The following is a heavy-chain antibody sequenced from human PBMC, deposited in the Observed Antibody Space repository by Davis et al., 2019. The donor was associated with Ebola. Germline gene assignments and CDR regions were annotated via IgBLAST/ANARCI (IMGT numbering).Heavy chain of an antibody. CDR1: GFSIRGSTYY. CDR3: ARPGGWFDP. Sequence: MLSETLSLTCTVSGFSIRGSTYYWGWIRQPPGKGLEWIATVYYSGSTYYNPSLKSRATISVDTSKNQFSLRLYSVTAADTAVYYCARPGGWFDPWGQGTLVTVSS. CDR2: VYYSGST. V-gene: IGHV4-39*01. J-gene: IGHJ5*02. D-gene: IGHD1-26*01.